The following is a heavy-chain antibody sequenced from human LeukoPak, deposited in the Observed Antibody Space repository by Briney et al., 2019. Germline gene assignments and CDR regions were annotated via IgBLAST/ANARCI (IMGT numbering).Heavy chain of an antibody. CDR3: ARGPIYDSSGYDY. V-gene: IGHV1-46*01. D-gene: IGHD3-22*01. Sequence: GASVKVSFKAAGYTFTSYYMHWVRQTPGQGREWMGIINLSGGSTSYEQKFQGRVTMTSDTSTSTVYMELSSLRSEDTAVYYCARGPIYDSSGYDYWGQGTLVTVSS. CDR1: GYTFTSYY. CDR2: INLSGGST. J-gene: IGHJ4*02.